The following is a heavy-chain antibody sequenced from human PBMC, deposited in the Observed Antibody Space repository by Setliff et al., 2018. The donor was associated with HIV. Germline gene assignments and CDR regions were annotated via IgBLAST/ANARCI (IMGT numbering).Heavy chain of an antibody. V-gene: IGHV3-72*01. CDR2: SRNKANSYTT. D-gene: IGHD4-4*01. J-gene: IGHJ4*02. CDR1: GFTLSDHY. Sequence: GGSLRLSCTASGFTLSDHYIDWVRQAPGKGLEWVGRSRNKANSYTTEYAASVKGRFTISRDDSKNSLYLQMNSLKTEDTAVYYCTRVDSNYEKFDCWGQGSLVTVSS. CDR3: TRVDSNYEKFDC.